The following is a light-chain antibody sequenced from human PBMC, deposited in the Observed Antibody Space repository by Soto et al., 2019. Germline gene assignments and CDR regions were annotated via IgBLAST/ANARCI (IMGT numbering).Light chain of an antibody. CDR3: AAWDGSLKGYV. CDR2: RNN. CDR1: SSNIGSNT. Sequence: QSVLTQPPSTSGTPGQRVTISCSGSSSNIGSNTVNWYQQLPGTAPKLLIYRNNQRPSGVPDRLSGSKSGTSASLAISGLQSEDEADYYCAAWDGSLKGYVFATGTKVTVL. J-gene: IGLJ1*01. V-gene: IGLV1-44*01.